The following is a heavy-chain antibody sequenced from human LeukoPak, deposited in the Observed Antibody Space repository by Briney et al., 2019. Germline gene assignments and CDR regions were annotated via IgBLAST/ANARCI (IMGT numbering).Heavy chain of an antibody. CDR1: GGSISSYY. CDR3: ARGGAAPH. D-gene: IGHD6-6*01. J-gene: IGHJ4*02. Sequence: SETLSLTCTVSGGSISSYYWSWIRQPPGKGLEWIGYIYYSGSTNYNPSLKSRVTISVDTSKNQFSLKLSSVTAADTAVYYCARGGAAPHWGQGTLVTVSS. V-gene: IGHV4-59*01. CDR2: IYYSGST.